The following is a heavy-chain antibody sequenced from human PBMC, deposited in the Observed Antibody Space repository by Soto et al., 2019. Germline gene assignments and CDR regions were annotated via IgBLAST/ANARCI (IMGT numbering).Heavy chain of an antibody. V-gene: IGHV1-18*01. CDR1: GYTFTSYG. D-gene: IGHD1-7*01. J-gene: IGHJ6*02. CDR2: ISAYNGNT. Sequence: GASVKVSCKASGYTFTSYGISWVRQAPGQGLEWMGWISAYNGNTNYAQKLQGRVTMTTDTSTSTAYMELRSLRSDDTAVYYCASQLRTGTTWGFFYYGMDVWGQGTTVTVSS. CDR3: ASQLRTGTTWGFFYYGMDV.